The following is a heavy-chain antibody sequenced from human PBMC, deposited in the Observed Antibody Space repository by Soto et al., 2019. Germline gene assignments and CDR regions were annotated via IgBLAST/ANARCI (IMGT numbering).Heavy chain of an antibody. J-gene: IGHJ4*02. D-gene: IGHD1-1*01. V-gene: IGHV3-21*01. CDR2: ISSTSTFT. CDR3: ARETRDDYYFDL. CDR1: GFTFSTYS. Sequence: GSLRLSCAASGFTFSTYSMNWVRQSPGKGLEWVASISSTSTFTFYADSVKGRFTISRDNAKNSVFLQIHSLRAEDTAVYYCARETRDDYYFDLWGQGTQVTVSS.